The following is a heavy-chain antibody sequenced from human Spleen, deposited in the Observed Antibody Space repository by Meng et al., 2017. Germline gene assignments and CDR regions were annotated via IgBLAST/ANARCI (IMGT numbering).Heavy chain of an antibody. Sequence: GNLQEEGPGRVRTSETLSLICTVSGGSVRSSDYQWSWIRQTPGKGLEWIGFASTNYNPSLKSRLPISLDTSKNQFSLKLTSVTAADTAVYYCARDYWGSLDYWGQGILVTVSS. V-gene: IGHV4-61*08. J-gene: IGHJ4*02. CDR3: ARDYWGSLDY. CDR1: GGSVRSSDYQ. D-gene: IGHD7-27*01. CDR2: AST.